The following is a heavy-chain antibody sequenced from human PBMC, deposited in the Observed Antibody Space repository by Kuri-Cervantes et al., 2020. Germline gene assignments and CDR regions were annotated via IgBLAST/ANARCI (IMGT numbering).Heavy chain of an antibody. V-gene: IGHV1-69*05. CDR2: IIPIFGTA. CDR1: GGTFSSYA. D-gene: IGHD6-19*01. Sequence: SVKVSCKASGGTFSSYAISWVRQAPGQGLEWMGGIIPIFGTASYAQKLQGRVTMTTDTSTTTAYMELRNLRSDDTAMYFCARDTSPYYGNGLPFDYWGQGTLVTVSS. J-gene: IGHJ4*02. CDR3: ARDTSPYYGNGLPFDY.